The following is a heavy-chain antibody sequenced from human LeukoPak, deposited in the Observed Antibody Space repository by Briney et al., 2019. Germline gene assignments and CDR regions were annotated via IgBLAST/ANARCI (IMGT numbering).Heavy chain of an antibody. CDR3: ARAVEVVVITTGAFDI. Sequence: SGTLSLTCTVSGGSISSYYWSWIRQPPGKGLEWIGYIYYSGSTNYNPSLKSRVTISVDTSKNQFSLKLSSVTAADTAVYYCARAVEVVVITTGAFDIWGQGTMVTVSS. CDR2: IYYSGST. V-gene: IGHV4-59*08. CDR1: GGSISSYY. D-gene: IGHD3-22*01. J-gene: IGHJ3*02.